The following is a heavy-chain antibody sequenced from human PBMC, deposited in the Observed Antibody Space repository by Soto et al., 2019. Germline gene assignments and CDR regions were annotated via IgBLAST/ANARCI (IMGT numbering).Heavy chain of an antibody. V-gene: IGHV1-69*02. Sequence: SLKVSCKASGGTFSSYTISWVRQAPGQGLEWMGRIIPIHGIAHYAQKFQGRVTITADKSTSTAYMELRGLRSDDTAVYYCARVRQLVGYFYYYMDVWGKGTTVTVSS. CDR3: ARVRQLVGYFYYYMDV. CDR1: GGTFSSYT. CDR2: IIPIHGIA. J-gene: IGHJ6*03. D-gene: IGHD6-6*01.